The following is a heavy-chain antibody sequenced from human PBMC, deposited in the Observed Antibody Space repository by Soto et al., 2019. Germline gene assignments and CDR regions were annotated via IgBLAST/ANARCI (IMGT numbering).Heavy chain of an antibody. Sequence: PGGSLRLSCAASRFTFSAYEMHWFRQAPGKGLEWVSYISTGGSTVYYADSVKGRFTVSRDNTRNSLYLQMDSLRDEDTALYYCVRYCGTTLCNGVATRTFDYWGQGTLVTVSS. CDR3: VRYCGTTLCNGVATRTFDY. J-gene: IGHJ4*02. CDR1: RFTFSAYE. CDR2: ISTGGSTV. V-gene: IGHV3-48*03. D-gene: IGHD5-12*01.